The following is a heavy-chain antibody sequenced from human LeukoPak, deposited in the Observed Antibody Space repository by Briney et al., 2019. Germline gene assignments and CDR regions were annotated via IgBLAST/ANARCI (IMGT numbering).Heavy chain of an antibody. CDR2: ISSSSRHI. J-gene: IGHJ1*01. CDR3: VRDFSTVTTAYLHH. D-gene: IGHD4-17*01. V-gene: IGHV3-21*04. Sequence: GGSLSLSCAASGFTFSSYSMNWVRQAPGKGREWVSSISSSSRHIYYADSVKGRFTIFRDDAKNSLFLQMDSLRVEDTAMYYCVRDFSTVTTAYLHHWGQGTLLTVSS. CDR1: GFTFSSYS.